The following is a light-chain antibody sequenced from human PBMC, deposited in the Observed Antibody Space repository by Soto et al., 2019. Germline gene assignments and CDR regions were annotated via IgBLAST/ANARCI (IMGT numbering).Light chain of an antibody. CDR3: QQYNKWRT. J-gene: IGKJ1*01. V-gene: IGKV3-15*01. CDR1: ESVSSN. CDR2: GAS. Sequence: EIVMTQSPATLSVSPGERATLSCRASESVSSNLAWYQQKPGQAPRLLIYGASTRATGIPARISGSGSGTEFTLTISSLQSEAFAVYYCQQYNKWRTFGQGTKVDIK.